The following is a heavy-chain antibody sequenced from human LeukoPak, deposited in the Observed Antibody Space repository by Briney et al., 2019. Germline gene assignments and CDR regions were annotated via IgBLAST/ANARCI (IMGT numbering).Heavy chain of an antibody. CDR1: GFTLSRYS. Sequence: GGSLRLSCAASGFTLSRYSMNWVRQAPGKGLEWVSSISSGSSYIYYAGSVKGRFTISRDNAKNSLYLQMNSLRAEDTAVYYCARGGSYLSAFDIWGQGTMVTVSS. D-gene: IGHD1-26*01. CDR2: ISSGSSYI. CDR3: ARGGSYLSAFDI. V-gene: IGHV3-21*04. J-gene: IGHJ3*02.